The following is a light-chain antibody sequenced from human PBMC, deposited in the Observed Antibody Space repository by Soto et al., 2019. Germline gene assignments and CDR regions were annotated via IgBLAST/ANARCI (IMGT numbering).Light chain of an antibody. V-gene: IGLV2-14*01. Sequence: SALTQPASVSGSPGQSITISCTGTSSDVGGHNFVSWYQQHPGKAPKLIIYEVTYRPSGVSDRFSGSKSGNTASLTISGLQAEDEADYYCNSYTSTFTWIFGGGTKLTVL. CDR3: NSYTSTFTWI. CDR1: SSDVGGHNF. CDR2: EVT. J-gene: IGLJ2*01.